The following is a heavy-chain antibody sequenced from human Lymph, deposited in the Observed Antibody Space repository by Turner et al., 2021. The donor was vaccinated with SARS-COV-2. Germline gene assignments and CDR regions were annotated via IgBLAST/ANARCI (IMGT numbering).Heavy chain of an antibody. D-gene: IGHD3-10*01. CDR3: ARYGSGGYFYYGLDV. CDR1: GFTFSTYA. J-gene: IGHJ6*02. CDR2: ISYDGSNK. Sequence: QVQLVEYGGGVVQPGRLLRLSCAASGFTFSTYAIHWVRQAAGKGLEGVEVISYDGSNKYYADSVKGRFTISRDNSKNTLYLQMNSLRAEDTDVYYCARYGSGGYFYYGLDVWGQGTTVTVSS. V-gene: IGHV3-30*04.